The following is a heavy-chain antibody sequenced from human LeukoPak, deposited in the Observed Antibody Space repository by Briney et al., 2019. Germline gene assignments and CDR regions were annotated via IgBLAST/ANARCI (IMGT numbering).Heavy chain of an antibody. CDR3: ARLGYSSSWYMYYFDY. Sequence: GGSLRLSCAASGFTFSSYWMSWVRQAPGKGLEWVANIKQDGREKYYVDSVKGRFTISRDNAKNSLYLQMNRLRAEDTAVYYCARLGYSSSWYMYYFDYWGQGTLVTVSS. D-gene: IGHD6-13*01. J-gene: IGHJ4*02. CDR2: IKQDGREK. CDR1: GFTFSSYW. V-gene: IGHV3-7*01.